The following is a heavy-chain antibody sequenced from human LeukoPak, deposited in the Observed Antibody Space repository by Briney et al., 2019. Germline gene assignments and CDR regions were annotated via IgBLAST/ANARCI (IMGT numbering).Heavy chain of an antibody. J-gene: IGHJ6*02. D-gene: IGHD1-26*01. CDR1: GFIFSSYA. V-gene: IGHV3-23*01. CDR2: ISGSGDRT. Sequence: GGALRLSCAASGFIFSSYAMSWVRQAPGKGLEWVSAISGSGDRTYYAVSVKGRFTISRDNSKNTLYLQMNSLRAEDTAVYYCAKDGAGSYYGMDVWGQGTTVTVSS. CDR3: AKDGAGSYYGMDV.